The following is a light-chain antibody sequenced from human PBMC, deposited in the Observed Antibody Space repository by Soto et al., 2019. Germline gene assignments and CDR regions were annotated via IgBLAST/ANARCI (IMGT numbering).Light chain of an antibody. J-gene: IGLJ2*01. CDR2: DNN. CDR1: SSNIGNNY. CDR3: GTWDSSLSAVV. Sequence: QSVLTQPPSVSAAPGQKVTISCSGSSSNIGNNYVSWYQQFPGTAPKLIIYDNNKRPSGIPDRFSGSKSGTSATLDITGLQTGDEADYYCGTWDSSLSAVVFGGGTQLTVL. V-gene: IGLV1-51*01.